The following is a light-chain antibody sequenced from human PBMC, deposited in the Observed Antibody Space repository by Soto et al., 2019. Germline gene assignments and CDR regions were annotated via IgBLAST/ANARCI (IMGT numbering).Light chain of an antibody. J-gene: IGKJ1*01. V-gene: IGKV1-39*01. CDR3: QQSSKSPWT. CDR1: QNIGSY. Sequence: EIQMTQSPSSLSASVGDRVTITCRANQNIGSYLVWYQHKLGQAPRLLIHAASTLASGVPSRFSGSESGTDFTLTISGLEHEDSATYYCQQSSKSPWTFGQGTKVEIK. CDR2: AAS.